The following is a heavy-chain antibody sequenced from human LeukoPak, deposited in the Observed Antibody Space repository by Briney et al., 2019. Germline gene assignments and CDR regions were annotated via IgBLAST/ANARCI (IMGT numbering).Heavy chain of an antibody. V-gene: IGHV3-7*01. CDR2: MKDDGNEI. CDR3: ARNRATNDY. J-gene: IGHJ4*02. Sequence: GGSLRLSCTASGFTFKNYRMTWVRPAPGKGLEWVASMKDDGNEIQYVDSVKGRFTISRDNAKNSLYLQMNNLRAEDTAVYYCARNRATNDYWGQGTLVTVSS. D-gene: IGHD1-26*01. CDR1: GFTFKNYR.